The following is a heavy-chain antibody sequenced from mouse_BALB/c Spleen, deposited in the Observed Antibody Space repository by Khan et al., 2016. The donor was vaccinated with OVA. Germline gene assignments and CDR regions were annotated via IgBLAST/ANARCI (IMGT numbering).Heavy chain of an antibody. Sequence: QIQLVQSGPELKKPGETVKISCKASGYTFTNYGMNWVKQAPGKGLKWMGWINTYTGEPTYADDFKGRFVFSLETFASTAYLQINNLKNEDTATYFCASGGYWYFDVWGAGTTVTVSS. CDR2: INTYTGEP. CDR1: GYTFTNYG. D-gene: IGHD1-1*02. V-gene: IGHV9-3-1*01. CDR3: ASGGYWYFDV. J-gene: IGHJ1*01.